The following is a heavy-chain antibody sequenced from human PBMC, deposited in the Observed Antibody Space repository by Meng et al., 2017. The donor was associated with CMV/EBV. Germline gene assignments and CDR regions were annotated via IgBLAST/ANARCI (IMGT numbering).Heavy chain of an antibody. CDR3: TSDSL. CDR1: GFTFSNAW. V-gene: IGHV3-15*01. J-gene: IGHJ4*02. CDR2: IKSRTDGGPT. Sequence: AESLRLSCAASGFTFSNAWMSWVRQAPGKGLEWVGRIKSRTDGGPTDYAAPVKGRFTISRDDSKNTLYLQMNSLETEDTDVYYGTSDSLWGQGTLVTVSS.